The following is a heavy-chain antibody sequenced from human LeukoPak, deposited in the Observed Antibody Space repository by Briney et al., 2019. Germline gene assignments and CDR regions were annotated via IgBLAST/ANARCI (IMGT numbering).Heavy chain of an antibody. V-gene: IGHV4-59*01. CDR1: GGSISSYY. J-gene: IGHJ4*02. CDR3: ARAGYSYGSGYYFDY. D-gene: IGHD5-18*01. CDR2: IYYTGAT. Sequence: SETLSLTCTVSGGSISSYYWSWIRLPPGKGLEWIGYIYYTGATYYNPSLKSRVTISLDTSKNQFSLKLSSVTAADAAVYYCARAGYSYGSGYYFDYWGQGALVTVSS.